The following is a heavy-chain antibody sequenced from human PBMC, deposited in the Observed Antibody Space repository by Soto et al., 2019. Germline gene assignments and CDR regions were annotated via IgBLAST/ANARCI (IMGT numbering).Heavy chain of an antibody. CDR2: ISAAGDP. J-gene: IGHJ6*02. CDR3: ARTDRDFYGLDV. Sequence: EVQLVESGGGLVQPGGSLRLSCEASGFTFRNYDMHWVRHGTGKGLEWVSGISAAGDPDYADSVEGRFTISRENAHNSFFLQMNSLRVGDTAVYYCARTDRDFYGLDVWGQGTTVIVS. V-gene: IGHV3-13*05. CDR1: GFTFRNYD.